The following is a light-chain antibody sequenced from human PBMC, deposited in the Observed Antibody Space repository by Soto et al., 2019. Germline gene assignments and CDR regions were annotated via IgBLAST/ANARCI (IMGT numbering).Light chain of an antibody. CDR1: QSVSTY. CDR2: DAS. J-gene: IGKJ3*01. CDR3: QQRSNWPSFT. V-gene: IGKV3-11*01. Sequence: EIVLTQSPVTQSLSPGERATLSGRVSQSVSTYLGWYQHKPGQAPRLLIYDASTRATGIPARFSGSGSGTDFTLTISSLEPEDFAVYYCQQRSNWPSFTFGPGTKVDIE.